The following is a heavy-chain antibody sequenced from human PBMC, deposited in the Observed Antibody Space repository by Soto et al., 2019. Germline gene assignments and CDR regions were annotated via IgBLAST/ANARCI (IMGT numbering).Heavy chain of an antibody. CDR2: INAGNGNT. V-gene: IGHV1-3*01. Sequence: ASVKVSCKASGYTFTSYAMHWVRQAPGQRLEWMGWINAGNGNTKYSQKFQGRVTITRDTSASTAYMELSSLRSEDTAVYYCARGPKTTVTTLGDYWGQGTLVTVSS. J-gene: IGHJ4*02. CDR3: ARGPKTTVTTLGDY. D-gene: IGHD4-17*01. CDR1: GYTFTSYA.